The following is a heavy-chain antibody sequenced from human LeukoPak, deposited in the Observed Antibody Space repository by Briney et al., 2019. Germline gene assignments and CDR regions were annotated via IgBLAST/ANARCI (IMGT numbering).Heavy chain of an antibody. CDR2: ISSSSISI. CDR3: ARDPPYYYGSGSILTDY. V-gene: IGHV3-21*01. CDR1: GFTFSSYT. J-gene: IGHJ4*02. Sequence: GGSLRLSCAASGFTFSSYTMNWVRQAPGKGLEWVSSISSSSISIYYADSVKGRLTIFRDNAKNSLYLQMSSLRAEDTAVYYCARDPPYYYGSGSILTDYWGQGTLVTVSS. D-gene: IGHD3-10*01.